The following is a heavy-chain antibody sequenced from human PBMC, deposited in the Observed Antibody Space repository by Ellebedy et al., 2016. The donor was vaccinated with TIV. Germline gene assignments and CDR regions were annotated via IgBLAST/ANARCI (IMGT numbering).Heavy chain of an antibody. CDR3: ARARLDWNWFDP. J-gene: IGHJ5*02. CDR1: RFTFSSYG. V-gene: IGHV3-33*01. CDR2: IWYDGSNK. Sequence: GGSLRLXXAASRFTFSSYGMHWVRQAPGKGLEWVAVIWYDGSNKYYADSVKGRFTISRDNSKNTLYLQMNSLRAEDTAVYYCARARLDWNWFDPWGQGTLVTVSS. D-gene: IGHD3-9*01.